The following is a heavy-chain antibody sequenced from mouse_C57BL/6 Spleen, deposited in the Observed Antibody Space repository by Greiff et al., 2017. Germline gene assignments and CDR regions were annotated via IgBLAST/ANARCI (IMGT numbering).Heavy chain of an antibody. CDR1: GYSFTGYY. J-gene: IGHJ4*01. CDR2: MNPSTGGT. D-gene: IGHD3-2*02. Sequence: VQLKQSGPELVKPGASVKISCKASGYSFTGYYMNWVKQSPEKSLEWIGEMNPSTGGTTYNQKFKAKATLTVDKSSSTAYMQLKSLTSEDSAVYYCARQLRTPMDYWGQGTSVTVSS. CDR3: ARQLRTPMDY. V-gene: IGHV1-42*01.